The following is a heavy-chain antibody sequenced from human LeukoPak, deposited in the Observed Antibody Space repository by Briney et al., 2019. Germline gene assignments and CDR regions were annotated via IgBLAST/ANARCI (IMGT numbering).Heavy chain of an antibody. CDR3: AREWYCSSPADY. V-gene: IGHV4-34*01. Sequence: PSETLSLTCAVYGGSFSGYYWSWIRQPPGKGLEWIGEINHSGSTNYNPSLKSRVTISVDTSKNQFSLKLSSVTAADTAVYYCAREWYCSSPADYWGQGTLVTVSS. D-gene: IGHD6-13*01. CDR2: INHSGST. J-gene: IGHJ4*02. CDR1: GGSFSGYY.